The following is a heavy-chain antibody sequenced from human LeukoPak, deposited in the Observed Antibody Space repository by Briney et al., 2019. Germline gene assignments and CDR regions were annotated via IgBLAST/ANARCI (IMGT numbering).Heavy chain of an antibody. Sequence: GASVKVCCKASGYTFTSYGISWVRQAPGQGLEWTGWISAYNGNTNYAQKLQGRVTMTTDTSTSTAYMELRSLRPDDTAVYYCARLEGVAKYYDILTGYDYWGQGTLVTVSS. CDR1: GYTFTSYG. D-gene: IGHD3-9*01. CDR2: ISAYNGNT. V-gene: IGHV1-18*01. J-gene: IGHJ4*02. CDR3: ARLEGVAKYYDILTGYDY.